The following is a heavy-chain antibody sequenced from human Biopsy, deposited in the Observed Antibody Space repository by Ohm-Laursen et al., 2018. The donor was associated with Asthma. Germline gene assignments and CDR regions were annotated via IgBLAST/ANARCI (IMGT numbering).Heavy chain of an antibody. CDR2: MYHSGSP. CDR1: GGSITSSSYY. Sequence: SDTLSLTCTVSGGSITSSSYYWGWIRQPPGKGMEWIGSMYHSGSPYYHPSLKSRATISVDTSKNQLSLKMSSVTAADTAVYFCVRHQYSSSWSTLDYWGQGALVTVSS. D-gene: IGHD3-22*01. CDR3: VRHQYSSSWSTLDY. V-gene: IGHV4-39*01. J-gene: IGHJ4*02.